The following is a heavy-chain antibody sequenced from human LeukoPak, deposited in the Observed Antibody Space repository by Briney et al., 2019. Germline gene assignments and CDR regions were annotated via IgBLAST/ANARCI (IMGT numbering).Heavy chain of an antibody. Sequence: ASVKVSCKAFGYTFTGYWMHWVRQAPGQGPEWMGVISPSGGSTIYAQKFKGRVTLTRDMSTSTDYLELSSLRSEDTAVYYCARMHYYDSSGDNWFDPWGQGTLVTVSS. CDR1: GYTFTGYW. CDR3: ARMHYYDSSGDNWFDP. D-gene: IGHD3-22*01. J-gene: IGHJ5*02. CDR2: ISPSGGST. V-gene: IGHV1-46*01.